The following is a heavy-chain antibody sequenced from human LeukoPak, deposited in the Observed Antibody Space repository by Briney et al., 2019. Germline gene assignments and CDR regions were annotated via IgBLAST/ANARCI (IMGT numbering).Heavy chain of an antibody. V-gene: IGHV3-30*18. CDR3: AKDEQWLALGYCFDS. D-gene: IGHD6-19*01. Sequence: GGSLRLSCAASGFTFSSYGMHWVRQAPGKGLEWVTVISYDGSNKYYTDSVKGRFTISRDNSKNTVYLQMNSLRTDDTAVYFCAKDEQWLALGYCFDSWGQGTLVTVSS. CDR1: GFTFSSYG. CDR2: ISYDGSNK. J-gene: IGHJ4*02.